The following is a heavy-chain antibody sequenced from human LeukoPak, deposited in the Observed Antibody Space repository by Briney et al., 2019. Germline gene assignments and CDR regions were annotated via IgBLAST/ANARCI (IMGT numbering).Heavy chain of an antibody. D-gene: IGHD2-15*01. J-gene: IGHJ4*02. V-gene: IGHV4-30-2*01. CDR1: GGSFSGYS. CDR3: ARGVAPLFDY. Sequence: PSETLSLTCAVYGGSFSGYSWSWIRQPPGKGLEWIGYIYHSGSTYYNPSLKSRVTISVDRSKNQFSLKLSSVTAADTAVYYCARGVAPLFDYWGQGTLVTVSS. CDR2: IYHSGST.